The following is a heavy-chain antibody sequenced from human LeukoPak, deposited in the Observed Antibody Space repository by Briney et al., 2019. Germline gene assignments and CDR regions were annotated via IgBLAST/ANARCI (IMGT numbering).Heavy chain of an antibody. CDR2: IFHNGKT. CDR1: GGSVSTSDYC. D-gene: IGHD2-15*01. J-gene: IGHJ2*01. CDR3: ARRPSLGYCSGGTCYWYFDL. Sequence: PSETLSLTCTVSGGSVSTSDYCWGWIRQTPGKGLEWIGDIFHNGKTNYNPSLKGRVTISIDTSNNQFSLRLPSVTAADTAVYYCARRPSLGYCSGGTCYWYFDLWGRGTLVTVSS. V-gene: IGHV4-61*05.